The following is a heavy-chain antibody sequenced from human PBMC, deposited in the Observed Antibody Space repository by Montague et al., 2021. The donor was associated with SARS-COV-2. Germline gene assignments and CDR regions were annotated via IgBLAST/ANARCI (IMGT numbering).Heavy chain of an antibody. D-gene: IGHD1-1*01. V-gene: IGHV4-38-2*02. CDR2: IYRNGNT. Sequence: SETLSLTCTVSGYSISSGDYWGWIRQPPGKVLEWIGRIYRNGNTYYNPSLKSRITISVDTSKNKFSLKLRSVTAADTADYYCGRVSISYDPGVASYGMDVWGQGTTVTVSS. CDR1: GYSISSGDY. J-gene: IGHJ6*02. CDR3: GRVSISYDPGVASYGMDV.